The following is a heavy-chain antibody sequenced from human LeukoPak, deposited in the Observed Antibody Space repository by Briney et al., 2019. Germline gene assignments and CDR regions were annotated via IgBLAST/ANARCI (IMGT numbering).Heavy chain of an antibody. Sequence: SETLSFTCTVSGGSISSYYWNWIRQPPGKGLEWIGNVFYTGSTNYNPSLKSRVTILVDTSKNQFSLKLSSVTAADTAVYFCARDGTYYYGMDVWGPGTTVTVS. CDR1: GGSISSYY. CDR2: VFYTGST. D-gene: IGHD1-26*01. V-gene: IGHV4-59*01. J-gene: IGHJ6*02. CDR3: ARDGTYYYGMDV.